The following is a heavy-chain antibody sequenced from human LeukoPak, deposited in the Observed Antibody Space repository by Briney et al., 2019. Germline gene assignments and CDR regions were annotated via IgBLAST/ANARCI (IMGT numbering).Heavy chain of an antibody. CDR2: IYYSGST. Sequence: SETLSLTCTVSGGSISSSSYYWGWIRQPPGKGLEWIGSIYYSGSTYYNPSLKSRVTISVDTSKNQFSLKLSSVTAADTAVYYCLAARPPFDYWGQGTLVTVPS. J-gene: IGHJ4*02. D-gene: IGHD6-6*01. CDR1: GGSISSSSYY. V-gene: IGHV4-39*01. CDR3: LAARPPFDY.